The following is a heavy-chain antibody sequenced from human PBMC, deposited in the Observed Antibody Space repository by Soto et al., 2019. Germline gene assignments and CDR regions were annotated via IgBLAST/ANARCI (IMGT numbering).Heavy chain of an antibody. CDR1: GVSISSSSYY. J-gene: IGHJ5*02. Sequence: PSETLSLTCTVSGVSISSSSYYWGWIRQPPGKGLEWIGSIYYSGSTCYNPSLKSRVTISVDTSKNQFSLKLSSVTAADTAVYYCASPKIAFYNWFDPWGQGTLVTVSS. V-gene: IGHV4-39*01. CDR3: ASPKIAFYNWFDP. CDR2: IYYSGST. D-gene: IGHD3-3*02.